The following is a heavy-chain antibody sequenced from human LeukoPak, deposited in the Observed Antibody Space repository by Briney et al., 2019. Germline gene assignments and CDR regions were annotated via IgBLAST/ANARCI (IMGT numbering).Heavy chain of an antibody. V-gene: IGHV3-21*01. CDR1: GFTFSSYS. CDR3: ARVSIVGATQDAFDI. J-gene: IGHJ3*02. Sequence: PGGSLRLSCAASGFTFSSYSMNWVRQAPGKGLEWVSSISSSSSYIYYADPVKGRFTISRDNAKNSLYLQMNSLRAEDTAVYYCARVSIVGATQDAFDIWGQGTMVTVSS. D-gene: IGHD1-26*01. CDR2: ISSSSSYI.